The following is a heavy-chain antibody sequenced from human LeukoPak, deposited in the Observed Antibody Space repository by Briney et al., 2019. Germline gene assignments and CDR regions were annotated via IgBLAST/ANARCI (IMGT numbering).Heavy chain of an antibody. CDR1: GASISSYY. CDR3: ARADSSGWYYFDY. D-gene: IGHD6-19*01. V-gene: IGHV4-59*08. Sequence: PSETLSLTCTVSGASISSYYWSWIRQPPGKGLEWIGYIYYSGSTNYNPSLKSRVTISVDTSKNQFSLKLSSVTAADTAVYYCARADSSGWYYFDYWGQGTLVTVSS. CDR2: IYYSGST. J-gene: IGHJ4*02.